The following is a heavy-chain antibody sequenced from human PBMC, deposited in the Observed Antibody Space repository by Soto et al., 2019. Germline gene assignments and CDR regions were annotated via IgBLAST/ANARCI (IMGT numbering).Heavy chain of an antibody. Sequence: ASVKVSCKASGYTFTSYGISWVRQAPGQGLEWMGWISAYNGNTNYAQKLQGRVTMTTDTSTSTAYMELRSLRSDDTAVYYCARDAGSVWWSRPNWFDPWGQGTLVTVSS. CDR3: ARDAGSVWWSRPNWFDP. CDR1: GYTFTSYG. J-gene: IGHJ5*02. CDR2: ISAYNGNT. V-gene: IGHV1-18*01. D-gene: IGHD2-21*01.